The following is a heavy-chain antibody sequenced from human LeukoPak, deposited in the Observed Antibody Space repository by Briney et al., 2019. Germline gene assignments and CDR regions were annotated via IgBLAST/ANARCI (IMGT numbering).Heavy chain of an antibody. Sequence: GASVKVSCKASGYTFTRYDINWVRQATGQGLEWMGWMNPNSGNTGYAQKFQGRVTMTRNTSISTAYMELSSLRSEDTAVYYCARVTSSGWLTYYYYYMDVWGKGTTVTISS. CDR3: ARVTSSGWLTYYYYYMDV. CDR1: GYTFTRYD. CDR2: MNPNSGNT. J-gene: IGHJ6*03. V-gene: IGHV1-8*01. D-gene: IGHD6-19*01.